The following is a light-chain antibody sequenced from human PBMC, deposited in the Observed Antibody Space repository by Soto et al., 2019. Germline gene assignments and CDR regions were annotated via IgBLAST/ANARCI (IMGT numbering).Light chain of an antibody. Sequence: QSVLTQPASVSGSPGQSITISCTGTSNDIGHYDLVSWFQHHPGKAPQVIIYQVTKRPSGVSDRFSGSRSGNTASLTISGLQPEDEADYYCSSYTSSSLYVFGTGTKVTVL. CDR1: SNDIGHYDL. V-gene: IGLV2-14*02. CDR2: QVT. J-gene: IGLJ1*01. CDR3: SSYTSSSLYV.